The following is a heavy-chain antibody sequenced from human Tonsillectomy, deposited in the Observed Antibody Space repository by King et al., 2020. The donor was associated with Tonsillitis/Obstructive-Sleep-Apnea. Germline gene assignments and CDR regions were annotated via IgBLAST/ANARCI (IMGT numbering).Heavy chain of an antibody. CDR2: ISSSSSYT. D-gene: IGHD2-2*01. J-gene: IGHJ4*02. CDR1: GFTFSDYY. CDR3: ARRYCSSTSCYADY. Sequence: VQLVESGGGLVKPGGSLRLSCAASGFTFSDYYMSWIRQAPGKGLEWVSYISSSSSYTNYADPVKGRFTISRDNAKNSLYLQMNSLRAEDTAVYYCARRYCSSTSCYADYWGQGTLVTVSS. V-gene: IGHV3-11*05.